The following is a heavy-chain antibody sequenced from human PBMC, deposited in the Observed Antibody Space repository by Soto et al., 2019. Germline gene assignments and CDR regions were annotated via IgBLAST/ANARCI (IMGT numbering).Heavy chain of an antibody. CDR2: ISSSSSYI. Sequence: GGSLRLSCAASGFTFSSYSMNWVRQAPGKGLEWVSSISSSSSYIYYADSVKGRFTISRDNAKNSLYLQMNSLRAEDTAVYYCARVPVAGIYFFDYWGQGTLVTVSS. V-gene: IGHV3-21*01. D-gene: IGHD6-19*01. J-gene: IGHJ4*02. CDR3: ARVPVAGIYFFDY. CDR1: GFTFSSYS.